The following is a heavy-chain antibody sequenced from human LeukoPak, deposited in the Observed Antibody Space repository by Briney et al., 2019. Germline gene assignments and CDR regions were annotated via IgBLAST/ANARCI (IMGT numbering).Heavy chain of an antibody. Sequence: PETLSLTCTVSGGSISRHYWSWIWQPPGKGLEWIAYIDYSGSTNYNPSLKSRVTISVDTSKNQFSLKLSSVTAADTAMYYCARTISAPGERYFDNWGQGTLVTVSS. D-gene: IGHD6-13*01. CDR1: GGSISRHY. V-gene: IGHV4-59*11. CDR3: ARTISAPGERYFDN. J-gene: IGHJ4*02. CDR2: IDYSGST.